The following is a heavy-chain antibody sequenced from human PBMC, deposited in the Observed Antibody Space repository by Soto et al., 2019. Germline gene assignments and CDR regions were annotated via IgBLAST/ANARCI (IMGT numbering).Heavy chain of an antibody. D-gene: IGHD2-21*01. CDR3: AKNQAHDILVQLAAPWGRKNYYYYMDV. CDR2: ISGSGGTT. CDR1: EFTFTTYA. Sequence: GGSLRLSCAASEFTFTTYAMTWVRQAPGEGLEWVSSISGSGGTTYYADSVKGRFTISRDNSKNTLYLQMNSLRVEDTAVYYCAKNQAHDILVQLAAPWGRKNYYYYMDVGGKGTTVTVSS. J-gene: IGHJ6*03. V-gene: IGHV3-23*01.